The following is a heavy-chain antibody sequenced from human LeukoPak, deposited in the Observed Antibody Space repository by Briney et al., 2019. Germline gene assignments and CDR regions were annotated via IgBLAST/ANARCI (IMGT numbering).Heavy chain of an antibody. CDR2: INYSGST. J-gene: IGHJ2*01. CDR1: GGSFSGYS. CDR3: ARGVSRHWYFDL. Sequence: SETLSLTCAVYGGSFSGYSWSWIRQPPGKGLEWMGEINYSGSTNYNPSLKSRVTISVDTSKKQFSLKLSSVTAADTAVYYCARGVSRHWYFDLWGRGTPVTVSS. V-gene: IGHV4-34*01. D-gene: IGHD1-14*01.